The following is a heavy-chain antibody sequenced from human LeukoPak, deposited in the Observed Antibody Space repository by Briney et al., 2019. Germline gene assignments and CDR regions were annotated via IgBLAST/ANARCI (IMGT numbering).Heavy chain of an antibody. J-gene: IGHJ5*02. Sequence: PGRSLRLSCAASGFTFSSYAMHWVRQAPGKGLEWVAVISYDGSNKYYADSVKGRFTISRDNSKNTLYLQMNSLRAEDTAVYYCARDRILGVVVPAAIVFWFDPWGQGTLVTVSS. CDR1: GFTFSSYA. D-gene: IGHD2-2*01. CDR2: ISYDGSNK. CDR3: ARDRILGVVVPAAIVFWFDP. V-gene: IGHV3-30*04.